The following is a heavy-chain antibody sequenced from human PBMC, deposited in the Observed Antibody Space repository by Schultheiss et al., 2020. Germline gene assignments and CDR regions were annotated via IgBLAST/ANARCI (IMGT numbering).Heavy chain of an antibody. CDR1: GGSISSGVYY. CDR3: ARQDDFWSGTFDY. Sequence: SETLSLTCTVSGGSISSGVYYWSWIRQPPGKGLEWIGYIYYSGSTNYNPSLKSRVTISVDTSKNQFSLKLSSVTAADTAVYYCARQDDFWSGTFDYWGQGTLVTVSS. D-gene: IGHD3-3*01. V-gene: IGHV4-61*08. CDR2: IYYSGST. J-gene: IGHJ4*02.